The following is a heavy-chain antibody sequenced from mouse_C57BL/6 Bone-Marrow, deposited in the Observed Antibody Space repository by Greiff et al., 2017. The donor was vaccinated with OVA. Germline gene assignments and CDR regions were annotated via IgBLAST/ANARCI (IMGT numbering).Heavy chain of an antibody. Sequence: QVQLQQSGAELVRPGASVTLSCKASGYTFTDYEMHWVKQTPVHGLEWIGAIDPETGGTAYNQKFKGKAILTADKSSSTAYMELCSLTSEDSAVYYCTRSLYYYGSSLLFDYWGQGTTLTVSS. J-gene: IGHJ2*01. CDR3: TRSLYYYGSSLLFDY. CDR1: GYTFTDYE. V-gene: IGHV1-15*01. CDR2: IDPETGGT. D-gene: IGHD1-1*01.